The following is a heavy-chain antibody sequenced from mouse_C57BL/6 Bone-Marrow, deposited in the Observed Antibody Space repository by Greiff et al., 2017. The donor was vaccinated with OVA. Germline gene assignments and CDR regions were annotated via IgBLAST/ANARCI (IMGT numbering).Heavy chain of an antibody. CDR1: GFTFTDYY. Sequence: DVMLVESGGGLVQPGGSLSLSCAASGFTFTDYYMSWVRQPPGKALEWLGFIRNKANGYTTEYSASVKGRFTISRDNSQSILYLQMNALRAEDSATYYCARWGGLRRKDYWGQGTSVTVSS. CDR3: ARWGGLRRKDY. D-gene: IGHD2-2*01. V-gene: IGHV7-3*01. CDR2: IRNKANGYTT. J-gene: IGHJ4*01.